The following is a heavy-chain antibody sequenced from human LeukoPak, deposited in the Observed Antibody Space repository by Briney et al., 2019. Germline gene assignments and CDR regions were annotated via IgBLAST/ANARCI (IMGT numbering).Heavy chain of an antibody. J-gene: IGHJ1*01. CDR3: ATKFDRSYYDSNECFQH. D-gene: IGHD3-22*01. Sequence: ASVKVSCKVSGYTLTELSMHWVRQAPGKGLEWMGGFDPEDGETIYAQKFQGRVTMTEDTSTDTAYMELSSLRSEDTAVYYCATKFDRSYYDSNECFQHWGQGTLVTVSS. CDR2: FDPEDGET. CDR1: GYTLTELS. V-gene: IGHV1-24*01.